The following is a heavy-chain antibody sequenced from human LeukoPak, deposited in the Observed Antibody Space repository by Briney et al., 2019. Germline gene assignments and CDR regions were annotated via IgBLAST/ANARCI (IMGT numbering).Heavy chain of an antibody. J-gene: IGHJ4*02. CDR2: IYHSGST. D-gene: IGHD4/OR15-4a*01. V-gene: IGHV4-38-2*01. CDR1: GYSISSGYY. Sequence: PSETLSLTCAVSGYSISSGYYWGWIRQPPGKGLEWIGSIYHSGSTYYNPSLKSRVTISVDTSKNQFSLKLSSVTAADTAVYYCARHGAVAPRSSKLSDYWGQGTLVTVSS. CDR3: ARHGAVAPRSSKLSDY.